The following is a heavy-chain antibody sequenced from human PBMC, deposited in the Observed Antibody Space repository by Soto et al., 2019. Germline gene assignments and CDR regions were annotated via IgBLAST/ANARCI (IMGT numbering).Heavy chain of an antibody. Sequence: PGGSLRLSCAASGYTFSSYGMHWVRQAPGKGLEWVAVIWYDGSNKYYADSVKGRFTISRDNSKNTLYLQMNSLRAEDTAVYYCARENPDIVATILDYWGQGTLVTVSS. CDR2: IWYDGSNK. V-gene: IGHV3-33*01. CDR1: GYTFSSYG. D-gene: IGHD5-12*01. J-gene: IGHJ4*02. CDR3: ARENPDIVATILDY.